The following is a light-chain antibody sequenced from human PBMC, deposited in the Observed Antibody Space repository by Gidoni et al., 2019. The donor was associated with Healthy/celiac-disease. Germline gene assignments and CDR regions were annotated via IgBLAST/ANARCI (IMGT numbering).Light chain of an antibody. CDR2: DDT. CDR1: NIGRKS. J-gene: IGLJ2*01. V-gene: IGLV3-21*02. Sequence: YVLTQPLLVAVAAGQTASITCGGNNIGRKSVHWYRQKPGQAPVLVVSDDTDRHSVIRVLFSGSNSGNTATLPISRVDAADQADYYCQIWDSSSDPPVVFGGGTKLTVL. CDR3: QIWDSSSDPPVV.